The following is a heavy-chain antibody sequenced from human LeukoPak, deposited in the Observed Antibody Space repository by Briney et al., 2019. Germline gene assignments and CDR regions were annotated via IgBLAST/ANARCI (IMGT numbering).Heavy chain of an antibody. CDR1: GFTLSSYW. CDR2: INSDGSST. J-gene: IGHJ4*02. D-gene: IGHD6-13*01. Sequence: SGGSLRLSRAASGFTLSSYWMHWVRQAPGKGLVWVSRINSDGSSTSYADSVKGRYTISRDNAKNTLYLQMNSLRAEDTGVYYCARIASHSSSWYDGGYWGQGTLVTVSS. CDR3: ARIASHSSSWYDGGY. V-gene: IGHV3-74*01.